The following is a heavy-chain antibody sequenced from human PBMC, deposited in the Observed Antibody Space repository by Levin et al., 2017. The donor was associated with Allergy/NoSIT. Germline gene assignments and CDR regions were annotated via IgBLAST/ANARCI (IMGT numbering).Heavy chain of an antibody. CDR1: GGSFITSRSF. CDR3: ARHTALLWFEELVFDS. Sequence: TSETLSLTCTVSGGSFITSRSFWAWLRPPPGKGLEWLGSIYYSGTTYYNPSLKSRLTISIDTSTNQFSLKLRSVTAADTAVYYCARHTALLWFEELVFDSWGQGNLVAVSS. J-gene: IGHJ4*02. D-gene: IGHD3-10*01. V-gene: IGHV4-39*01. CDR2: IYYSGTT.